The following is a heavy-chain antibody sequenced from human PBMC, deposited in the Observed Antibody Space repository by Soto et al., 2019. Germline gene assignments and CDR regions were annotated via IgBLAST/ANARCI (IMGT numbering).Heavy chain of an antibody. CDR3: ARQPSITIFLLVLDP. J-gene: IGHJ5*02. CDR1: GGSISSSSYY. CDR2: IYYSGST. D-gene: IGHD3-3*01. V-gene: IGHV4-39*01. Sequence: PSETLSLTCTVSGGSISSSSYYWGWIRQPPGKGLEWIGSIYYSGSTYYNPSLKSRVTISVDTSKNQFSLKLSSVTAADTAVYYCARQPSITIFLLVLDPWGQGTLVTVSS.